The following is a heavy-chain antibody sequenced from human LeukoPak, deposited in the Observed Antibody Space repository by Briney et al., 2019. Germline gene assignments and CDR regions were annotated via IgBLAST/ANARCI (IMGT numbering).Heavy chain of an antibody. CDR3: ARFRDYNTPFDY. J-gene: IGHJ4*02. CDR2: IYHSGST. Sequence: PSETLSLTCTVSGYSISSGYYWGWIRQPPGKGLEWIGSIYHSGSTYYNPSLKSRVTISVDTSKNQFSLKLSSVTAADTAVYYCARFRDYNTPFDYWGQGTLVTVSS. CDR1: GYSISSGYY. D-gene: IGHD4-11*01. V-gene: IGHV4-38-2*02.